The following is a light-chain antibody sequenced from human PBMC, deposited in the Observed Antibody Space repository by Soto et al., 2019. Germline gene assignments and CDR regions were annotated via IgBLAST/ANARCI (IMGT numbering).Light chain of an antibody. V-gene: IGKV3-20*01. J-gene: IGKJ5*01. CDR2: GAS. Sequence: VMTQSPATQTVSPGESATLSCRASQGIGDTLAWYQHKPGQAPGLLIYGASNRATGIPDRFSGSGSGTDFSLTISRLEPEDFAVYCCQEHGRSPITVGQGTRLEI. CDR3: QEHGRSPIT. CDR1: QGIGDT.